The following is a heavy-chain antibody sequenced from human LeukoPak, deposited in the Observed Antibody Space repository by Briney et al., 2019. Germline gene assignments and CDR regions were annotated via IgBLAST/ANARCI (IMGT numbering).Heavy chain of an antibody. D-gene: IGHD5-18*01. CDR2: IYYSGST. J-gene: IGHJ4*02. Sequence: PSETLSLTCTVSGGSISSYYWSWIRQPPGKGLEWIGYIYYSGSTNYNPSLKSQVTISVDTSKNQFSLKLSSVTAADTAVYYCARGDVDTAMPSYWGQGTLVTVSS. CDR3: ARGDVDTAMPSY. V-gene: IGHV4-59*01. CDR1: GGSISSYY.